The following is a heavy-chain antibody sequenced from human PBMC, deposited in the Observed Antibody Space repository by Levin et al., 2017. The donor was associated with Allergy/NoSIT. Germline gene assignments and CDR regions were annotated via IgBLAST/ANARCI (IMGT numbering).Heavy chain of an antibody. CDR2: PRYTGDTT. CDR1: GFTFTSYT. D-gene: IGHD1-26*01. V-gene: IGHV3-23*01. J-gene: IGHJ3*02. Sequence: GGSLRLSCAASGFTFTSYTMTWVRQAPGRGLEWVSTPRYTGDTTHYADSVKGRFTISRDGSRDTLLLQMNSLRPEDTAVYYCAKGVSSGSPYRAFDMWGQGTMVTVSS. CDR3: AKGVSSGSPYRAFDM.